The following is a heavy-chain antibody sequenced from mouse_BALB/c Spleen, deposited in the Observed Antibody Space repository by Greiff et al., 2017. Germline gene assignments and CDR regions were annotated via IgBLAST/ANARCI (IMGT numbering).Heavy chain of an antibody. CDR1: GYTFTSYT. CDR3: ARFYDGYK. CDR2: INPSSGYT. J-gene: IGHJ2*01. Sequence: QVQLQQSAAALAGPGASVKMSCKASGYTFTSYTMHWVKQRPGQGLEWIGYINPSSGYTEYNQKFKDKTTLTADKSSSTANMQLSRLTSEDSAVYYYARFYDGYKWGQGTTLTDTS. V-gene: IGHV1-4*02. D-gene: IGHD2-3*01.